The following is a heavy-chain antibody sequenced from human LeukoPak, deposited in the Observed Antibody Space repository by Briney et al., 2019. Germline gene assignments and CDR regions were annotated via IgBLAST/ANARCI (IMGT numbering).Heavy chain of an antibody. J-gene: IGHJ6*03. V-gene: IGHV4-59*08. CDR2: VSKTGNT. Sequence: PSETLSLTCSVSSGSVTTHYWAWIRQPPGKGLEWIGFVSKTGNTNYNPSLKSRITISVDTSKNQFSLKLSSVTAADTAVYYCARLAHYYYYYMDVWGKGTTVTVSS. CDR3: ARLAHYYYYYMDV. CDR1: SGSVTTHY.